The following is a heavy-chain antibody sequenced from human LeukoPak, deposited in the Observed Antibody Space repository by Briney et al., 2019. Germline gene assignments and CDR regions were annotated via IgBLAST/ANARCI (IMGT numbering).Heavy chain of an antibody. CDR1: GYTFTSNY. CDR2: INPSGGST. CDR3: ARDVINGARFDP. V-gene: IGHV1-46*01. D-gene: IGHD2-21*01. J-gene: IGHJ5*02. Sequence: ASVKVSCKASGYTFTSNYIHWVRQAPGQGLEWMGIINPSGGSTSYAQKFQGRVTMTRDTSTSTVYMELSSLRSEDTAVYYCARDVINGARFDPWGQGTLVTVSS.